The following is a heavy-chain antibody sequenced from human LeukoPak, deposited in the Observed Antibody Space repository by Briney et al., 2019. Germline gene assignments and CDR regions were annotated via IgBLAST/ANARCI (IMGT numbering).Heavy chain of an antibody. V-gene: IGHV3-30-3*01. CDR3: ARDQYDTWSRRGNFDS. D-gene: IGHD3-3*01. CDR1: GFTFSSYA. Sequence: GGSLRLSCAASGFTFSSYAMHWVRQAPGKGLEWVAVISHDGSNKKYADSVKGRFTISRDNSKNTLYLQMNSLRVEDTAVYYCARDQYDTWSRRGNFDSWGQGTLVIVSS. CDR2: ISHDGSNK. J-gene: IGHJ4*02.